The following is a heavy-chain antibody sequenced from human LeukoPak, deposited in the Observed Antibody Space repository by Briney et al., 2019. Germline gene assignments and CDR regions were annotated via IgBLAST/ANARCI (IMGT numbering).Heavy chain of an antibody. J-gene: IGHJ4*02. V-gene: IGHV4-4*07. CDR1: ALSTYY. D-gene: IGHD1-26*01. Sequence: SETLSLTCTVSALSTYYWIWIRLPAGKGLEWIGRIHSTGSTTYNPSLKSRVTMSVDASKNRFSLKLTSVIAADTALYYCARDRTSAYYRDYFDYWGQGILVTVSS. CDR3: ARDRTSAYYRDYFDY. CDR2: IHSTGST.